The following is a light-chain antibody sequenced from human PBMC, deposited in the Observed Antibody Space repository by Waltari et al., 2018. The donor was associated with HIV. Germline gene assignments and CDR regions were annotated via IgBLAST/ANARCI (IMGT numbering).Light chain of an antibody. CDR1: NIGSQS. Sequence: SYVLTQPPSVSVAPGQTARITCEGNNIGSQSVHWYQQRPGQAPALVVHDDSDRPSGIPERFSGSNSANTATLTISRVEAGDEADYYCQVWHSNSEHVVFGGGTKLTVL. CDR2: DDS. CDR3: QVWHSNSEHVV. J-gene: IGLJ2*01. V-gene: IGLV3-21*02.